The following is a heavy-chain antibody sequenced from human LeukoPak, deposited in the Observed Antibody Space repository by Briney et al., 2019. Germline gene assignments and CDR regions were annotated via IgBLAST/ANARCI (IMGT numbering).Heavy chain of an antibody. CDR2: INPKSGGT. D-gene: IGHD4-17*01. CDR1: GYTFTGYY. Sequence: ASVKVSCKASGYTFTGYYIHWVRQAPGQGLEWMGWINPKSGGTDFAQKFQGRVTMTRDTSISTAYMELSRLRSDDTAVYYCAREEVDYGATFAHWGRGTLVTVSS. CDR3: AREEVDYGATFAH. J-gene: IGHJ4*02. V-gene: IGHV1-2*02.